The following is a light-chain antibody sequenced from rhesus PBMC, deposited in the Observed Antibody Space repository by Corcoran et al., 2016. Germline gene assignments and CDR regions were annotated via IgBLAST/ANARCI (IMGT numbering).Light chain of an antibody. J-gene: IGKJ4*01. V-gene: IGKV1S3*01. CDR2: NTS. Sequence: DIQMTQSPSSLSASIGDTVTITCRASQAIYNYLAWYQQKPGKAPKPLIYNTSSLKSGVPSRFSGIGSGTDFTLTISSLQPEAFATYYCQQHYSHPPTFGGGTKVEIK. CDR3: QQHYSHPPT. CDR1: QAIYNY.